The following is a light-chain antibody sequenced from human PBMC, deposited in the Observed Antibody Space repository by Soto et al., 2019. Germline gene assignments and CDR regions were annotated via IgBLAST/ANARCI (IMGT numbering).Light chain of an antibody. J-gene: IGLJ2*01. CDR3: AAWDDSLNGRV. CDR2: SNT. V-gene: IGLV1-44*01. CDR1: SSNIGSYT. Sequence: QSVLTQPPSASGTPGQRVTISCSGSSSNIGSYTVNWYQQIPGTAPKLLIYSNTQRPSGVPDRLSGSKSGTSASLAIRGLQSEDEADYYCAAWDDSLNGRVFGGGTKLTVL.